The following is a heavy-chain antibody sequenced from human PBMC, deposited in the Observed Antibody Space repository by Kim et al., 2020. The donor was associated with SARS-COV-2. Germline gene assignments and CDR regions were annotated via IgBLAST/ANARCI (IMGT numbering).Heavy chain of an antibody. CDR2: INPNSGGT. J-gene: IGHJ5*02. D-gene: IGHD6-13*01. CDR1: GYTFTGYY. Sequence: ASVKVSCKASGYTFTGYYMHWVRQAPGQGLEWMGWINPNSGGTNYAQKFQGRVTMTRDTSISTAYMELSRLRSDDTAVYYCARVPSSDSSSWYGGWFDPWGQGTLVTVSS. CDR3: ARVPSSDSSSWYGGWFDP. V-gene: IGHV1-2*02.